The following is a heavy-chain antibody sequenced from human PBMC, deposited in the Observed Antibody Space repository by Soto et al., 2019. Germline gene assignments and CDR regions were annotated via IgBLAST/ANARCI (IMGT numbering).Heavy chain of an antibody. J-gene: IGHJ6*02. CDR3: AKQRARDDYDFWSGYYYYYYGMDV. D-gene: IGHD3-3*01. CDR1: GFTFSSYA. Sequence: GGSLRLSCAASGFTFSSYAMSWVRQAPGKGLEWVSAISGSGGSTYYADSVKGRFTISRDNSKNTLYLQMNSLRAEDTAVYYCAKQRARDDYDFWSGYYYYYYGMDVWGQGTTVTVSS. CDR2: ISGSGGST. V-gene: IGHV3-23*01.